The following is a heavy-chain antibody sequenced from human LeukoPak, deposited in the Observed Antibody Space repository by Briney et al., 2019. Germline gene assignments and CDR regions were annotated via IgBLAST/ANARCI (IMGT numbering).Heavy chain of an antibody. D-gene: IGHD3-10*01. V-gene: IGHV1-8*01. CDR3: ARVLWFGESRSGPDDY. CDR2: MNPNSGKT. J-gene: IGHJ4*02. Sequence: GASVKVSCKASGYTFTSYDINWVRQATGQGREWMGWMNPNSGKTGYAQKFQGRVTMTRNTSISTAYMELSSLRSEDTAVYYCARVLWFGESRSGPDDYWGQGTLGTVSS. CDR1: GYTFTSYD.